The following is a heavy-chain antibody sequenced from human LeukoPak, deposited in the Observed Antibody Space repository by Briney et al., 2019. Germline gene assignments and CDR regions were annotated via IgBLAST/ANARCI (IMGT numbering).Heavy chain of an antibody. D-gene: IGHD3-10*01. CDR1: GYTFTGYY. CDR2: INPNSDGT. CDR3: AREAESDNWFDP. V-gene: IGHV1-2*02. Sequence: ASVKVSCKASGYTFTGYYMHWVRQAPGQGLEWMGWINPNSDGTNYAQKFQGRVTMTRDTSISTAYMELSRLRSDDTAVYYCAREAESDNWFDPWGQGTLVTVSS. J-gene: IGHJ5*02.